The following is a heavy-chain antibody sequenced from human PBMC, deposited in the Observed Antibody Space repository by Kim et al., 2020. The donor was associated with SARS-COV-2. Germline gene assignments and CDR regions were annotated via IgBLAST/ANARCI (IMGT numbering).Heavy chain of an antibody. CDR1: GYTFTSYG. V-gene: IGHV1-18*01. Sequence: ASVKVSCKASGYTFTSYGISWVRQAPGQGLEWMGWISAYNGNTNYAQKLQGRVTMTTDTSTSTAYMELRSLRSDDTAVYYCARLRGAGGGRGYYYDSSGYELTNWFDPWGQGTLVTVSS. J-gene: IGHJ5*02. CDR2: ISAYNGNT. CDR3: ARLRGAGGGRGYYYDSSGYELTNWFDP. D-gene: IGHD3-22*01.